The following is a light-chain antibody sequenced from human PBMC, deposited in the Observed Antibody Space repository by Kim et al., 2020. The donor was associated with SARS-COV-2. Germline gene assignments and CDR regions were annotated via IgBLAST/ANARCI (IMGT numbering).Light chain of an antibody. Sequence: GQSVTISCTGTSSDVGGYNYVSWYQQHPGNAPKLIIYDVTKRPSGVPDRFSGSKSGNTASLTISGLQAEDETDYYCSSYVGNYASVFGSGTKVTVL. V-gene: IGLV2-11*01. J-gene: IGLJ1*01. CDR1: SSDVGGYNY. CDR3: SSYVGNYASV. CDR2: DVT.